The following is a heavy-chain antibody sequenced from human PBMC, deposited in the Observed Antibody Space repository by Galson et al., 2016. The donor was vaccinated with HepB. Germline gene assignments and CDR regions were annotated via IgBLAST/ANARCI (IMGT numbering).Heavy chain of an antibody. Sequence: ETLSLTCPVSGGSISRSAYYWGWIRQPPGKGLEWIGSIHYSGSTSYYASLKSRGTISVDTSKNQFSLNLRSVTAADTSVYYCARHSGVSSVTYQGIDYWGQGTLVTVSS. CDR2: IHYSGST. CDR3: ARHSGVSSVTYQGIDY. D-gene: IGHD1-26*01. V-gene: IGHV4-39*01. J-gene: IGHJ4*02. CDR1: GGSISRSAYY.